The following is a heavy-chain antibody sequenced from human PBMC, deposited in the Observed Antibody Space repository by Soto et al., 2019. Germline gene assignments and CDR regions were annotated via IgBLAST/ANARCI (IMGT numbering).Heavy chain of an antibody. CDR1: GFTFSSYG. J-gene: IGHJ4*02. CDR2: ISYDGSNK. V-gene: IGHV3-30*18. Sequence: GGSLRLSCAASGFTFSSYGMHWVRQAPGKGLEWVAVISYDGSNKYYADSVKGRFTISRDNSKNTLYLQMNSLRAEDTAVYYCAKDTNYYDSRDPGYFDYWGQGTLVTVSS. CDR3: AKDTNYYDSRDPGYFDY. D-gene: IGHD3-22*01.